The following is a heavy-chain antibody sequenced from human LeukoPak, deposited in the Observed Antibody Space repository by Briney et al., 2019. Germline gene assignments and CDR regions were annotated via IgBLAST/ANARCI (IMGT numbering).Heavy chain of an antibody. D-gene: IGHD6-6*01. J-gene: IGHJ5*02. CDR2: ISTSGSTI. V-gene: IGHV3-11*01. CDR3: ARDRSEYSLRGFDP. Sequence: EPGGSLRLSCAASGFTFRDHYMTWIRQAPGKGLEWVGSISTSGSTIYYADSVKGRFTVSRDNAKNSLYLQMNSLRAEDTALYYCARDRSEYSLRGFDPWGQGTLVTVSS. CDR1: GFTFRDHY.